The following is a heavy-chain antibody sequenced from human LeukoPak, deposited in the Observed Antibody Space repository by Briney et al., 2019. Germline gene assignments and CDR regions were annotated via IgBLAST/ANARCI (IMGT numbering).Heavy chain of an antibody. V-gene: IGHV4-4*07. CDR3: ARAGGIPLSDYDFLTIHGHYGMDV. Sequence: SETLSLTCTVSGGSISSYYWSWIRQPAGKGLEWIGRIYTSGSTNYNPSLKSRVTMSVDTSKNQFSLKLSSVTAADTAVYYCARAGGIPLSDYDFLTIHGHYGMDVWGQGTTVTVSS. CDR2: IYTSGST. CDR1: GGSISSYY. J-gene: IGHJ6*02. D-gene: IGHD3-9*01.